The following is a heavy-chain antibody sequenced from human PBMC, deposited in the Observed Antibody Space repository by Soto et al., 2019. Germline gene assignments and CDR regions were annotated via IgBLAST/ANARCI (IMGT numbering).Heavy chain of an antibody. V-gene: IGHV3-7*01. D-gene: IGHD6-19*01. CDR1: GFTFSNAW. CDR2: IKQDGSEK. Sequence: GGSLRLSCAASGFTFSNAWINWVRQAPGKGLEWVANIKQDGSEKYYVDPVKGRFTISRDNAKNSLYLQMNSLRAEDTAVYYCARDISSGWYFWFDPWGQGTLVTVSS. CDR3: ARDISSGWYFWFDP. J-gene: IGHJ5*02.